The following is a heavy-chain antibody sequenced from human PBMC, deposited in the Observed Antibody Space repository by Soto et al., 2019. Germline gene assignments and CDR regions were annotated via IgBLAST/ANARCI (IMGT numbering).Heavy chain of an antibody. CDR1: GYTFTSYD. Sequence: QVQLVQCGAEVKKPGASVKVSCKASGYTFTSYDINWVRQATGQGLEWMGWKNPNSGNTGYAQKFQDRVTMTRNTSTSTAYMELGSLRSDDAAVYCCAGQKVDTAMVDYWGQRTLVTVSS. V-gene: IGHV1-8*01. CDR2: KNPNSGNT. J-gene: IGHJ4*02. CDR3: AGQKVDTAMVDY. D-gene: IGHD5-18*01.